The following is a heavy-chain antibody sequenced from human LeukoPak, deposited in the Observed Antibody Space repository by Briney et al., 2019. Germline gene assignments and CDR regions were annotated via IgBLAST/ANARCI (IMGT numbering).Heavy chain of an antibody. CDR3: ARDDSGSYPGYYMDV. CDR1: GGTFSSYA. CDR2: IIPIFGTA. D-gene: IGHD1-26*01. Sequence: SVKVSCKAPGGTFSSYAISWVRQAPGQGLGWMGGIIPIFGTANYAQKFQGRVTITTDESTSTAYMELSSLRSEDTAVYYCARDDSGSYPGYYMDVWGKGTTVTVSS. V-gene: IGHV1-69*05. J-gene: IGHJ6*03.